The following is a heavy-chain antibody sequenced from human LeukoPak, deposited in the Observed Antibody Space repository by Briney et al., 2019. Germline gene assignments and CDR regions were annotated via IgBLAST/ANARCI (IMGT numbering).Heavy chain of an antibody. J-gene: IGHJ4*02. Sequence: GGSLRLSCAASGLIFSSYAMSWVRQAPGKGLGWVSAISCSGGSTYYADSVKGRFTISRDNSKNTLYLQMNSLRAEDTAVYYCAKGGWGSYFGYWGQGTLVTVSS. CDR2: ISCSGGST. V-gene: IGHV3-23*01. CDR1: GLIFSSYA. D-gene: IGHD2-15*01. CDR3: AKGGWGSYFGY.